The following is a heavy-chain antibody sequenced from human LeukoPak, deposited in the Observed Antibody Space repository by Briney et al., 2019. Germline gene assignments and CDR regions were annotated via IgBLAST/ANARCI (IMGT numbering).Heavy chain of an antibody. Sequence: SGGSLRLSCAASGFTFSDYYMSWIRKAPGKGLEWVSYISSSGSTIYYADSVKGRFTISRDNSKNTLYLQMNSLRVEDTAVYYCATTLGSGWKFDYWGQGTLVTVSS. D-gene: IGHD6-19*01. CDR3: ATTLGSGWKFDY. J-gene: IGHJ4*02. CDR1: GFTFSDYY. V-gene: IGHV3-11*04. CDR2: ISSSGSTI.